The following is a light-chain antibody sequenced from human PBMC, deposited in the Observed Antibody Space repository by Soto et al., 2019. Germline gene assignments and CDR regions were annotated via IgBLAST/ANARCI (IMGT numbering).Light chain of an antibody. J-gene: IGKJ5*01. V-gene: IGKV4-1*01. CDR2: WAS. CDR1: QSLLYSSNNKNY. Sequence: DIVMTQSPDSLAVSLGERATINCKSSQSLLYSSNNKNYLAWYQQKPGQPPKLLISWASTRGSGVPDRFSGSGSGTDFTLTISSLQAEDVAVYYCQQYYTTPPITFGQGTRLEIK. CDR3: QQYYTTPPIT.